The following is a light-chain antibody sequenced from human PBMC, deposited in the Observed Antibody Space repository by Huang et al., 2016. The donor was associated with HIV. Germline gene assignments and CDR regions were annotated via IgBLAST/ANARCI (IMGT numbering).Light chain of an antibody. J-gene: IGKJ4*01. CDR1: QSLPKMDGNIN. CDR3: VQNTHFPFT. Sequence: EIVMTQTPLSLSVSPGQSASIYCKSSQSLPKMDGNINLSWHLQNPDQPPQLLIYDVSHRVSGVSDRFSGSGSGTDFTLKISRVEAGDVGIYYCVQNTHFPFTFGGGT. CDR2: DVS. V-gene: IGKV2D-29*01.